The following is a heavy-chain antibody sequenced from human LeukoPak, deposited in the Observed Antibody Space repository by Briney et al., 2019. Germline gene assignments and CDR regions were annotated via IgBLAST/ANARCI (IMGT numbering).Heavy chain of an antibody. D-gene: IGHD5-18*01. Sequence: GASVKVSCKASGYTFTGYYMHWVRQAPGQGLERMGWINPNSGGTNYAQKFQGRVTMTRDTSISTAYMELSRLRSDDTAVYYCARLIQLWLRIRDPSPFDYWGQGTLVTVSS. CDR2: INPNSGGT. J-gene: IGHJ4*02. CDR3: ARLIQLWLRIRDPSPFDY. V-gene: IGHV1-2*02. CDR1: GYTFTGYY.